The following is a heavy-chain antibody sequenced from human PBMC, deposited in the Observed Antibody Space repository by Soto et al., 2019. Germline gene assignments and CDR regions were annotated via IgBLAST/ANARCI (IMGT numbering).Heavy chain of an antibody. CDR1: GYTFTSYH. CDR3: ARRGGVPELEPRHFVMDV. J-gene: IGHJ6*02. CDR2: INPSGGSP. V-gene: IGHV1-46*01. D-gene: IGHD1-1*01. Sequence: QVQVVQSGAEVKKPGASVRVSCKASGYTFTSYHMHWVRQAPGQGLEWMGIINPSGGSPNYAQKFQGRVTMTRDTSTSTVYLELSGLRSEDTAVYYCARRGGVPELEPRHFVMDVWGQGTTVTVSS.